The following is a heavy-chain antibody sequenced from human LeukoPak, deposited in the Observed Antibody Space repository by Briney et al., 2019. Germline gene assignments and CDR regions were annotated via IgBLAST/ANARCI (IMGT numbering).Heavy chain of an antibody. J-gene: IGHJ4*02. D-gene: IGHD3-3*01. Sequence: GSLRLSCAASGFTFSSYAMHWVRQAPGKGLEWVAVISYDGSNKYYADSVKGRFTISRDNSKNTLYLQMNSLRAEDTAGYYCVVLYFDYWGQGTLVTVSS. CDR1: GFTFSSYA. CDR3: VVLYFDY. V-gene: IGHV3-30-3*01. CDR2: ISYDGSNK.